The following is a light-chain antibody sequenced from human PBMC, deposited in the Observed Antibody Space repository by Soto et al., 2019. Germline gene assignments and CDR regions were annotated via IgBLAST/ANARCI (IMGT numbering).Light chain of an antibody. Sequence: EVVLTQSPAPLSLSPGERATLSFRASQSVSSYLAWYQQKPGQAPRLLLYDASTSATDIPARFRGSGSGTDFALIVSSLEPEDFAVYYGEHRSSWPPRVTVGGGTSVQIK. CDR2: DAS. CDR1: QSVSSY. V-gene: IGKV3-11*01. J-gene: IGKJ4*01. CDR3: EHRSSWPPRVT.